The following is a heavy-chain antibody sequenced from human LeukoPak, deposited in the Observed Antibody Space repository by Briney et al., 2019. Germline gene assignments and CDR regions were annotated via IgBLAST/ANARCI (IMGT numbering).Heavy chain of an antibody. CDR2: IYSGGST. J-gene: IGHJ4*02. CDR3: ASTGYSSSWYPPCY. D-gene: IGHD6-13*01. Sequence: PGGSLRLSCAASGFTVSSKYMSWVRQAPGKGLEWVSVIYSGGSTYYADSVKGRFTISRDNSKNTLYLQMNSLRAEDTAVYYCASTGYSSSWYPPCYWGQGTLVTVSS. V-gene: IGHV3-66*01. CDR1: GFTVSSKY.